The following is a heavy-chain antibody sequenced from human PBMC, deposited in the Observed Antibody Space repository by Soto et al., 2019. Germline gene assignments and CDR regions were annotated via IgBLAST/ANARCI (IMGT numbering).Heavy chain of an antibody. J-gene: IGHJ4*02. CDR2: IIPIFGTA. CDR3: ARTVGATHYFDY. Sequence: SVKVSCKASGGTFSSYAISWVRQAPGQGLEWMGGIIPIFGTANYAQKFQGRVTITADESTSTAYMELSSLRSEDTAVYYCARTVGATHYFDYWGQGTLVTVSS. V-gene: IGHV1-69*13. D-gene: IGHD1-26*01. CDR1: GGTFSSYA.